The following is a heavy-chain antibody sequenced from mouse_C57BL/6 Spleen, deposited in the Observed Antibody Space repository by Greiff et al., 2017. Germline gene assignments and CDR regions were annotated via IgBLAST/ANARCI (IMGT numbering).Heavy chain of an antibody. CDR1: GYTFTSYW. V-gene: IGHV1-55*01. J-gene: IGHJ4*01. CDR3: ARDVPYGNYEGYAMDY. Sequence: VQLQQPGAELVKPGASVKMSCKASGYTFTSYWITWVKQRPGQGLEWIGDIYPGSGSTNYNEKFKSKATLTVDTSSITAYMQLSSLTSEDSAVYYCARDVPYGNYEGYAMDYWGQGTSVTVSS. D-gene: IGHD2-1*01. CDR2: IYPGSGST.